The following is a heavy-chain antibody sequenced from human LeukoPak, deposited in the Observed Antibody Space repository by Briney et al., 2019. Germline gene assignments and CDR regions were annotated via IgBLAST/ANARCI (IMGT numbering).Heavy chain of an antibody. CDR1: GFSFSGYA. V-gene: IGHV3-23*01. CDR3: AKGDDILTGYLSYFDY. J-gene: IGHJ4*02. CDR2: ISGSGSHT. D-gene: IGHD3-9*01. Sequence: GGSLRLSCAASGFSFSGYAMSWVRQAPGKGLEWVSSISGSGSHTYHADSVKGRFTISRDNSKNTLYLQMNSLRAEDTAVYYCAKGDDILTGYLSYFDYWGQGTLVTVSS.